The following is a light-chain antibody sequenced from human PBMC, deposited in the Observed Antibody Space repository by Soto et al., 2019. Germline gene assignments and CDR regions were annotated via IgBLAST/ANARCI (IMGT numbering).Light chain of an antibody. Sequence: QSVLTQPPSVSGAPGQRVTISCTGSSSNIGAGYDVHWYQQLPGTAPKLLIYGNSNRPSGVPDRFSGSKSGTSASLAITGLQAEDEADYYFGTWDDSLVSYVFGTGTKVTVL. CDR2: GNS. J-gene: IGLJ1*01. CDR1: SSNIGAGYD. V-gene: IGLV1-40*01. CDR3: GTWDDSLVSYV.